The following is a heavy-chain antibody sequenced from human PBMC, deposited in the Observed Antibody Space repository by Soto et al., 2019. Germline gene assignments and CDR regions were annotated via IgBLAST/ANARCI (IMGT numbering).Heavy chain of an antibody. J-gene: IGHJ6*02. V-gene: IGHV5-51*01. CDR2: IYPGDSDT. Sequence: PGESLKISCKGSGYSFTSYWIGWVRQMPGKGLEWMGIIYPGDSDTRYSPSFQGQVTISADKSISTAYLQWSSLKASDTAVYYCARPYYDSSGHYYYYGMDVWGQGTTVTVSS. CDR3: ARPYYDSSGHYYYYGMDV. CDR1: GYSFTSYW. D-gene: IGHD3-22*01.